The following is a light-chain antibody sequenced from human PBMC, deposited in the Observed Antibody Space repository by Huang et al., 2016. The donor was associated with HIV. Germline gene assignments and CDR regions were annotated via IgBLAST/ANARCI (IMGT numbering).Light chain of an antibody. J-gene: IGKJ3*01. CDR2: DAS. CDR1: QSVSSY. Sequence: EIVLTQSPATLSLSPGERAPLSCRASQSVSSYLAWYQQKPGQAPRLLIYDASNRATGIPARFSGSGSGTDFTLTISSLEPEDFAVYYCQKRSNWPITFGPGTKVDIK. CDR3: QKRSNWPIT. V-gene: IGKV3-11*01.